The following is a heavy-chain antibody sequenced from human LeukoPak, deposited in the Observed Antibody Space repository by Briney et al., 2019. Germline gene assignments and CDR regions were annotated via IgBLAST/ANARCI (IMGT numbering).Heavy chain of an antibody. CDR2: ISGSGGST. Sequence: QAGGSLRLSCAASGFTFNSYALSWVRQAPGKGLEWVSAISGSGGSTYYADSVKGRFTISRDNSKNTLYLQMNSLRAEDTAVYYCAKGLTIFGVVIPGDAFDIWGQGTMVTVSS. J-gene: IGHJ3*02. D-gene: IGHD3-3*01. V-gene: IGHV3-23*01. CDR1: GFTFNSYA. CDR3: AKGLTIFGVVIPGDAFDI.